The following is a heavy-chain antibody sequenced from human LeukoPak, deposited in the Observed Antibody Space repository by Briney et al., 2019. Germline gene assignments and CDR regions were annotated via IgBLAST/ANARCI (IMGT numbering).Heavy chain of an antibody. CDR1: GFTFSSYA. D-gene: IGHD3-10*01. Sequence: PGGSLRLSCAASGFTFSSYAMSWVRQAPGKGLEWVSAISGSGGSTYYADSVKGRFTISRDNSKNTLYLQMNSLRAEDTAVYYCAKDPGYYYGSGSKSYFDHWGQGTLVTVSS. CDR2: ISGSGGST. CDR3: AKDPGYYYGSGSKSYFDH. J-gene: IGHJ4*02. V-gene: IGHV3-23*01.